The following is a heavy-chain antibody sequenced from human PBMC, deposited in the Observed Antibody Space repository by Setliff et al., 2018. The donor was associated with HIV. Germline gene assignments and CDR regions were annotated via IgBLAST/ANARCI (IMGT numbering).Heavy chain of an antibody. J-gene: IGHJ3*02. D-gene: IGHD1-26*01. Sequence: SLRLSCAASGFTFSSYEMNWVRQAPGKGLEWVSYISSSGSTIYYVDSVKGRFTISRDNAKNSLYLQMNSLRAEDTAVYYCARDRPRGGGSLDAFDIWGQGTMVTVSS. CDR3: ARDRPRGGGSLDAFDI. CDR1: GFTFSSYE. V-gene: IGHV3-48*03. CDR2: ISSSGSTI.